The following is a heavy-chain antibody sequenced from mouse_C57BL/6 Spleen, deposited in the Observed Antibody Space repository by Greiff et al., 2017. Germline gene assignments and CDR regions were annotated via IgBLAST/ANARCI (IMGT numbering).Heavy chain of an antibody. Sequence: QVQLQQPGTELVKPGASVKLSCKASGYTFTSYWMHWVKQRPGQGLEWIGNINPSNGGTNYNEKFKSKATLTVDKSTSTAYMQLSSLTSEDSAVYYCAREHYDYDWFAYWGQGTLVTVSA. CDR2: INPSNGGT. D-gene: IGHD2-4*01. CDR1: GYTFTSYW. J-gene: IGHJ3*01. CDR3: AREHYDYDWFAY. V-gene: IGHV1-53*01.